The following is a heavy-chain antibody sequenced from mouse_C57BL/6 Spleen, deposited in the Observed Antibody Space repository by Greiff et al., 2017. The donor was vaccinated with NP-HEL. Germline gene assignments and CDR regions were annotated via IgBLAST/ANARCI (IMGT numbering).Heavy chain of an antibody. Sequence: EVMLVESEGGLVQPGSSMKLSCTASGFTFSDYYMAWVRQVPEKGLEWVANINYDGSSTYYLDSLKSRFIISRDNAKNILYLQMSSLKSEDTATYYCARDLSLGLDYWGQGTTLTVSS. V-gene: IGHV5-16*01. D-gene: IGHD4-1*01. CDR2: INYDGSST. CDR3: ARDLSLGLDY. J-gene: IGHJ2*01. CDR1: GFTFSDYY.